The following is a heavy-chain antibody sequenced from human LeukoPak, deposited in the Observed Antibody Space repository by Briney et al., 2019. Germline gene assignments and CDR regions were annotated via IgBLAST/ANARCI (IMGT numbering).Heavy chain of an antibody. Sequence: PGGSLRLSCAASGFIFSSYWMTWVRQAPGKGLEWLANIKQEGSEKNYVDSVKGRFTISRDNAKNSLYLQMNTLRGDDTAVYYCATSIQSRSVGHFDLWGRGTLVTVSS. V-gene: IGHV3-7*01. CDR3: ATSIQSRSVGHFDL. J-gene: IGHJ2*01. CDR2: IKQEGSEK. CDR1: GFIFSSYW. D-gene: IGHD5-18*01.